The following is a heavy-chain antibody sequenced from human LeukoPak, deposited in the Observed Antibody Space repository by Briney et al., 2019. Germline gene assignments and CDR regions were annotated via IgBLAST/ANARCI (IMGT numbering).Heavy chain of an antibody. J-gene: IGHJ4*02. D-gene: IGHD1-26*01. CDR2: IYSGGST. V-gene: IGHV3-53*04. CDR3: AREKGAWSFDY. CDR1: GFTVSSNY. Sequence: PGESLRLSCAASGFTVSSNYMSWVRQAPGKGLEWVSVIYSGGSTYYADSVKGRFTISRHNSKNTLYLQMNSLRAEDTAVYYCAREKGAWSFDYWGQGTLVTVSS.